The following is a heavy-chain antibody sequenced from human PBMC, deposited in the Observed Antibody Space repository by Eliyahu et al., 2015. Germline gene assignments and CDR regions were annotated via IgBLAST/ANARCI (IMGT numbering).Heavy chain of an antibody. D-gene: IGHD6-19*01. CDR1: GGTFSTYT. CDR3: ALEGGSSGPRWFDP. Sequence: QVQLVQPGAEVKKPGSSVKVSCKASGGTFSTYTISXVRQAPGQGLEWMGGIIPAFGTPNYAQKFQGRVTITADESTSTAYMELSSLRFEDSALYYCALEGGSSGPRWFDPWGQGTLVIVSS. V-gene: IGHV1-69*01. J-gene: IGHJ5*02. CDR2: IIPAFGTP.